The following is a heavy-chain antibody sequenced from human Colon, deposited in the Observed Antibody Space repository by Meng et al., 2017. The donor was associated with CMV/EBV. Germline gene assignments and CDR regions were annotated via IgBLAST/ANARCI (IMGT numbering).Heavy chain of an antibody. CDR3: AREPPLGGYFDY. D-gene: IGHD2-15*01. CDR2: INAGNGNR. J-gene: IGHJ4*02. Sequence: QVQLVQSGAEVKKPGTSVKWSCKASGYTFSNYAMHWVRQAPGQRLEWMGWINAGNGNRKYSQKFHDRVTITRDTSATTVYMELSSLKSEDTAVYYCAREPPLGGYFDYWGQGTLVTVSS. CDR1: GYTFSNYA. V-gene: IGHV1-3*01.